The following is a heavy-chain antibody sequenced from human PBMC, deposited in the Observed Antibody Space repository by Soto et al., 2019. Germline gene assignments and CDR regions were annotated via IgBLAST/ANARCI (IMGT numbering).Heavy chain of an antibody. D-gene: IGHD4-17*01. Sequence: GASVKVSCKASGGTFSSYTISWVRQAPGQGLEWMGRIIPILGIANYAQKFQGRVTITADKSTSTAYMELSSLRSEDTAVYYCASSPMTTVTTYYFDYSGQGTLVTVFS. J-gene: IGHJ4*02. CDR3: ASSPMTTVTTYYFDY. CDR1: GGTFSSYT. CDR2: IIPILGIA. V-gene: IGHV1-69*02.